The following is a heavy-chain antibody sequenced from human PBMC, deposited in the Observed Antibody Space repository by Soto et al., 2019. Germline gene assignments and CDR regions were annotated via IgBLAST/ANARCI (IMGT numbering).Heavy chain of an antibody. CDR2: ISAYNGNT. D-gene: IGHD6-13*01. J-gene: IGHJ4*02. CDR3: ARSSITIAVAGTFDY. V-gene: IGHV1-18*01. CDR1: GYTFTSYG. Sequence: QVQLVQSGAEVKKPGASVKVSCKASGYTFTSYGISWVRQAPGQGLEWTGWISAYNGNTNYAQKLQGRVTITTDTSTSTAYMELRILRSDDTAVYYCARSSITIAVAGTFDYWGQGPLVTVSS.